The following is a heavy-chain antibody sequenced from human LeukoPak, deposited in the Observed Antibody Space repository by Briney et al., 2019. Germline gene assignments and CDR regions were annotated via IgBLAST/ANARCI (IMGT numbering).Heavy chain of an antibody. V-gene: IGHV4-4*07. CDR3: ARDGGSWYYYYMDV. CDR2: IYTSGST. D-gene: IGHD3-10*01. J-gene: IGHJ6*03. Sequence: PSETLTLTCTVSGGSINSYYWSWIRQPAGKGLEWIGRIYTSGSTNYNSSLRSLVTMSVDTTKNQFSLKLSPVTAADTAVYYCARDGGSWYYYYMDVWGKGTTVTVSS. CDR1: GGSINSYY.